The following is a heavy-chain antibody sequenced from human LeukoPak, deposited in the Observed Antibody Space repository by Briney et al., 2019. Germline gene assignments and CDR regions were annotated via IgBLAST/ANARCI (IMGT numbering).Heavy chain of an antibody. CDR1: GYTLTELS. D-gene: IGHD4-17*01. V-gene: IGHV1-24*01. Sequence: ASVTVSCKVSGYTLTELSMHWVRQAPGKGLEWMGGFDPEDGETIYAQKFQGRVTMTEDTSTDTAYMELSSLRSGDTAVYYCARGNAVTSPFDYWGQGTLVTVSS. CDR2: FDPEDGET. CDR3: ARGNAVTSPFDY. J-gene: IGHJ4*02.